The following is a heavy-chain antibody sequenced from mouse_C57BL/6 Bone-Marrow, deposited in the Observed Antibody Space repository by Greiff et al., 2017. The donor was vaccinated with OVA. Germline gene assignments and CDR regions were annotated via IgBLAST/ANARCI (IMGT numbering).Heavy chain of an antibody. V-gene: IGHV1-59*01. CDR1: GYTFTSYW. D-gene: IGHD2-4*01. CDR3: ARSKYDYAPWYFDV. Sequence: QVQLQQPGAELVRPGTSVKLSCKASGYTFTSYWMHWVKQRPGQGLEWIGVIDPSDSYTNYNQKFKGKATLTVDTSSSTAYMQLSSLTSEDSAVYYCARSKYDYAPWYFDVWGTGTTVTVSS. CDR2: IDPSDSYT. J-gene: IGHJ1*03.